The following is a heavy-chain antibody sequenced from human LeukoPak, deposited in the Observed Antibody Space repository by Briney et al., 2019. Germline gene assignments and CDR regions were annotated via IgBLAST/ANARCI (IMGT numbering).Heavy chain of an antibody. Sequence: PSETLSLTCTVSGASVTDYYWSWIRQPPAKGLEWIGYIYYSGSPNYNPSLKSRVTLSLDTSQNQFSLKLSSVTAADTAVYYCARVALRNIAAAANFDYWGQGTLVTVSS. V-gene: IGHV4-59*08. D-gene: IGHD6-13*01. CDR2: IYYSGSP. CDR1: GASVTDYY. J-gene: IGHJ4*02. CDR3: ARVALRNIAAAANFDY.